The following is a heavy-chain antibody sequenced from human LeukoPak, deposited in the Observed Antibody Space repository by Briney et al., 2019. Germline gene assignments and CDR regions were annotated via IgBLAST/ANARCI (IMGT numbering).Heavy chain of an antibody. CDR2: ISSSSSTI. J-gene: IGHJ4*02. CDR1: AFTFSTYS. D-gene: IGHD6-6*01. Sequence: GGXLRLSCAASAFTFSTYSMNWVGQAPGKGREGVSYISSSSSTIQYADSVKGRFTISRDNARNSLYLQMNSLRAEDTAVYYCARDAVGARYFDYWGQGTLVTVSS. V-gene: IGHV3-48*01. CDR3: ARDAVGARYFDY.